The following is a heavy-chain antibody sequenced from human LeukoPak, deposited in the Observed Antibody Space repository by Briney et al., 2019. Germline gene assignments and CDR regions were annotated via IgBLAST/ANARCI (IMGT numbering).Heavy chain of an antibody. D-gene: IGHD2-21*01. V-gene: IGHV4-59*01. J-gene: IGHJ6*03. CDR3: ARVSIAPVGYYYYYYMDV. CDR2: IYDSGST. CDR1: GGSFSGYY. Sequence: SETLSLTCAVYGGSFSGYYWSWIRQPPGKGLEWIGYIYDSGSTNYNPSLKSRVTISVDTSKNQFSLKLSSVTAADTAVYYCARVSIAPVGYYYYYYMDVWGKGTTVTVSS.